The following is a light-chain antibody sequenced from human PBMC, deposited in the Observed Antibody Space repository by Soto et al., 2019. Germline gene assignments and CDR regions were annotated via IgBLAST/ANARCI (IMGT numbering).Light chain of an antibody. CDR1: SSDVGGYNY. V-gene: IGLV2-11*01. CDR3: CSYAASNTFG. CDR2: DVS. J-gene: IGLJ1*01. Sequence: QSVLTQPRSVSGAAGQSVTISCTGTSSDVGGYNYVSWYQQYSGKAPKVMIYDVSKRPSGVPDRFSGSKSGNTASLTISGLQAEDEADYYCCSYAASNTFGFGTGTKVTVL.